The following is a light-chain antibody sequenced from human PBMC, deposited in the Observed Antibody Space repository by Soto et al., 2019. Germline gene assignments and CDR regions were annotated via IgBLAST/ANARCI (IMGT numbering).Light chain of an antibody. J-gene: IGKJ4*01. V-gene: IGKV1-27*01. CDR2: AAS. CDR3: QNYNTTPLT. Sequence: DIQMTQSPSSLSASVGDRVTITCRASQGIRNYLAWYQQKPGNIPKLLIYAASTLQSGVPSRFSGSGSGTDFTLTISSLQTEDVATYYCQNYNTTPLTFGGGTKVEI. CDR1: QGIRNY.